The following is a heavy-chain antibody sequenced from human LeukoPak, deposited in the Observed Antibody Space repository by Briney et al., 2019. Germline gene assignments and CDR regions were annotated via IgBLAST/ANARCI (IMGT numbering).Heavy chain of an antibody. Sequence: PGGSLRLSCAASGFTFSSYAMHWVRQAPGKGLEWVAVISYDGSNKYYADSVKGRFTISRDNSKNTLYLQMNSLRAEDTAVYYCAKDRYASSGWYGGYYYGMDVWGQGTTVTVSS. CDR1: GFTFSSYA. D-gene: IGHD6-19*01. CDR3: AKDRYASSGWYGGYYYGMDV. J-gene: IGHJ6*02. V-gene: IGHV3-30*04. CDR2: ISYDGSNK.